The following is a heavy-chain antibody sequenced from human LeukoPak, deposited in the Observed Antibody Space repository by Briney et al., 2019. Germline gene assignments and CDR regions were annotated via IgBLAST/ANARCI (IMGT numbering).Heavy chain of an antibody. V-gene: IGHV3-66*01. J-gene: IGHJ4*02. CDR3: ARLIAYCGGDCYDYFDY. CDR2: IYSGGST. D-gene: IGHD2-21*02. CDR1: GFTVSSNY. Sequence: HPGGSLRLSCAASGFTVSSNYMSWVRQAPGKGLEWVSVIYSGGSTYYADSVKGRFTISRDNSKNTLYLQMNSLRAEDTAVYYCARLIAYCGGDCYDYFDYWGQGTLVTVSS.